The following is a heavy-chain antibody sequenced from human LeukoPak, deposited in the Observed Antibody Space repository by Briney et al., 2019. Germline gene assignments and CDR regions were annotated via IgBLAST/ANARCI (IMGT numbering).Heavy chain of an antibody. D-gene: IGHD2-2*01. CDR3: ARWGTYASTSNWFDP. CDR2: IYNSGST. V-gene: IGHV4-59*12. CDR1: GGSIINYY. Sequence: SETLSLTCTVSGGSIINYYWTWIRQPPGKGLEWIGHIYNSGSTYYNPSLKSRVTISVDTSKNQFSLRLSSVTAADTAVYYCARWGTYASTSNWFDPWGQGTLVTVSS. J-gene: IGHJ5*02.